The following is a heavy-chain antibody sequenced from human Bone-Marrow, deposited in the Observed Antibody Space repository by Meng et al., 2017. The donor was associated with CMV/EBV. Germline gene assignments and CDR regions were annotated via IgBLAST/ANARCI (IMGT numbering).Heavy chain of an antibody. CDR2: IYYSGRT. D-gene: IGHD5-24*01. V-gene: IGHV4-59*01. CDR3: ARDTRDGYNPNYYYGMDV. Sequence: SEPLSLTCSVSGGSLNNYYWSWIRQPPGRGLEWIGYIYYSGRTHYNPSLKSRVTISVDTSKNQFSLKLSSVTAADTAVYYCARDTRDGYNPNYYYGMDVWGQGTTVTVSS. CDR1: GGSLNNYY. J-gene: IGHJ6*02.